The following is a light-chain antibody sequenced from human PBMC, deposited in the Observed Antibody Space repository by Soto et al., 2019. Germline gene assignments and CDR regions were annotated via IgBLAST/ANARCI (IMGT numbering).Light chain of an antibody. J-gene: IGKJ1*01. V-gene: IGKV3-15*01. CDR2: GAS. CDR1: QSVSSN. CDR3: QQYNNWWT. Sequence: EIVMTQSPATLSVSPGERATLSCRASQSVSSNLAWYQQKPGQAPRLLIYGASTRATGIPARFSGSGSGTEFTLTISSLQSKDFAVYYCQQYNNWWTFGQGTKVEIQ.